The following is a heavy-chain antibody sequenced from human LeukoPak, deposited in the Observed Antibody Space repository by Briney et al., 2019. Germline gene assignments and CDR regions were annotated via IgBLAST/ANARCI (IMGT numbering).Heavy chain of an antibody. CDR2: ISYDGSNK. CDR3: AKFKGHYGDSEYYFDY. J-gene: IGHJ4*02. V-gene: IGHV3-30-3*02. D-gene: IGHD3-10*01. Sequence: GGSLRLSCAASGFTFSSYAMAWVRQAPGKGLEWVAVISYDGSNKYYADSVKGRFTISRDNSKNTLYLQMNSLRAEDTAVYYCAKFKGHYGDSEYYFDYWGQGTLVTVSS. CDR1: GFTFSSYA.